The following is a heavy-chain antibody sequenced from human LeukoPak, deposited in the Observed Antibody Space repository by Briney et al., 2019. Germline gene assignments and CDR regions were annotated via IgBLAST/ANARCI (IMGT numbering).Heavy chain of an antibody. Sequence: GGSLRLSCAASGFTFKLYWMHWVRHVPGKRPVWVSRINDDGSDTVYADSVRGRFTISRDDAKNTVYLQMNSLRAEDTAVYYCAGAVGAQGRFDPWGQGTLVTVSS. J-gene: IGHJ5*02. CDR2: INDDGSDT. V-gene: IGHV3-74*01. CDR3: AGAVGAQGRFDP. D-gene: IGHD1-26*01. CDR1: GFTFKLYW.